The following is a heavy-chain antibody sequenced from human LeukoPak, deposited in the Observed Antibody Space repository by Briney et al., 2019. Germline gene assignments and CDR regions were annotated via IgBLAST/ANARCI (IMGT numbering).Heavy chain of an antibody. CDR3: AKDHNWNDRNDAFDI. J-gene: IGHJ3*02. Sequence: PGRSLRLSCGASGFTFSSYGMHWVRQAPGKGLEWVAVISNDGTNEYYADSVKGRFTISRDNSKNTLYLQMSSLRAEDTAVYYCAKDHNWNDRNDAFDIWGQGTMVTVSS. D-gene: IGHD1-1*01. CDR1: GFTFSSYG. CDR2: ISNDGTNE. V-gene: IGHV3-30*18.